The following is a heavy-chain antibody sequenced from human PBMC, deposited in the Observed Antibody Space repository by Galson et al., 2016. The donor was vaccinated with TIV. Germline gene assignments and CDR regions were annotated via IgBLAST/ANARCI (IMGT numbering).Heavy chain of an antibody. V-gene: IGHV3-74*01. CDR2: INSDGSSS. CDR1: GFTFSTYV. CDR3: ARRRGYYDEADY. Sequence: SLRLSCAASGFTFSTYVMHWVRQTPGKRLMWVSRINSDGSSSAYADSVKGRFTISRDNAQNTLFLHMNSLRAEDTAVYYCARRRGYYDEADYWGQGTLVTVSS. J-gene: IGHJ4*02. D-gene: IGHD3-16*01.